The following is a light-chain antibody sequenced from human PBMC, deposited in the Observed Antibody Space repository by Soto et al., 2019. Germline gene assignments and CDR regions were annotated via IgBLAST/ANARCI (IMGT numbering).Light chain of an antibody. CDR2: DAS. V-gene: IGKV3-11*01. J-gene: IGKJ4*01. CDR1: QSIRTY. Sequence: EVVLTQSPATLSLSPGERATLSCRASQSIRTYLAWYQQKPGQAPRLLIYDASNRATGIPVRFSGSGSGTDFSLTISSLEPEDFTVYYCLQNSSWPLTFGGGTKVKIK. CDR3: LQNSSWPLT.